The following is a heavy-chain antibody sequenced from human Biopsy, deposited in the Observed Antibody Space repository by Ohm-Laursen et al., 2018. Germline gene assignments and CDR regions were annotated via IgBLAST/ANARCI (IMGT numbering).Heavy chain of an antibody. V-gene: IGHV1-2*02. CDR3: ARELGDFWGGRQFDF. CDR2: IDPKSGGT. D-gene: IGHD3-3*01. J-gene: IGHJ5*01. CDR1: GDSFTSYA. Sequence: SVKVSCKASGDSFTSYAIGWVRQAPGQGLEWMGWIDPKSGGTNYAQKFQGRVTMTRDTSISTTYMELRRLTSDDTAVFYCARELGDFWGGRQFDFWGQGTLVTVSS.